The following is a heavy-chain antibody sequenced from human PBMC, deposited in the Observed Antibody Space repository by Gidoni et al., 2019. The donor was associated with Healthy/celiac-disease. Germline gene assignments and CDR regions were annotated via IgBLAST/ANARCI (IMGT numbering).Heavy chain of an antibody. V-gene: IGHV4-39*07. Sequence: GLEWIGSIYYSGSTYYNPSLKSRVTISVDTSKNQFSLKLSSVTAADTAVYYCARDRSRVPAAMYVWGQGTTVTVSS. CDR2: IYYSGST. J-gene: IGHJ6*01. CDR3: ARDRSRVPAAMYV. D-gene: IGHD2-2*01.